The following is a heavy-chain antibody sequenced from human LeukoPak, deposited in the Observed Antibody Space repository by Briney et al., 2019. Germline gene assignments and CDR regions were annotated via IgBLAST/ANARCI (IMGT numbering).Heavy chain of an antibody. CDR2: ITGSGANT. CDR1: GFTFSSSA. CDR3: AKDRTAWQFDY. Sequence: GGSLRLSCEASGFTFSSSAMTWVRQAPGKGLEWVSAITGSGANTNYADSVKGRFTISRDNSKNTLYLQMNSRRAEDTAVYYCAKDRTAWQFDYWGQGTLVTVSS. V-gene: IGHV3-23*01. D-gene: IGHD2-21*02. J-gene: IGHJ4*02.